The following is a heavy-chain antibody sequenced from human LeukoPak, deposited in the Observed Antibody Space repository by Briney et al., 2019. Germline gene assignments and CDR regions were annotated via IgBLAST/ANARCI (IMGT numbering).Heavy chain of an antibody. Sequence: GRSLRLSXAASGFTFDDYAMHWVRQAPGKGLEWVSGISWNSGSIGYADSVKGRFTISRDNAKNSLYLQMNSLRAEDMALYYCGKDTGGYYYDAFDIWGQGTMVTVSS. D-gene: IGHD3-22*01. CDR2: ISWNSGSI. V-gene: IGHV3-9*03. J-gene: IGHJ3*02. CDR1: GFTFDDYA. CDR3: GKDTGGYYYDAFDI.